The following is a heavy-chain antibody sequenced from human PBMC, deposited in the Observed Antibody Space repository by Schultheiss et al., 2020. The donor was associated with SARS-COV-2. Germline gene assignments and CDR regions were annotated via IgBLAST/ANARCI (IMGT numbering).Heavy chain of an antibody. CDR2: ISAYNGNT. CDR3: ATSIVVVTGLFDY. Sequence: ASVKVSCKASGGTFTSYGISWVRQAPGQGLEWMGWISAYNGNTNYAQKLQGRVTMTTDTSTSTANMELRSLRSDDTAMYYCATSIVVVTGLFDYWGQGTLVTVSS. CDR1: GGTFTSYG. D-gene: IGHD3-22*01. V-gene: IGHV1-18*01. J-gene: IGHJ4*02.